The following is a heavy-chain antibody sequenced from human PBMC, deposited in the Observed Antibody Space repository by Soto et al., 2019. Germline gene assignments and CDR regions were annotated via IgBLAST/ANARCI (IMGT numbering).Heavy chain of an antibody. Sequence: QVQLQESGPGLVKPSQTLSLTCSVSGGSISSGGYYWSWIRQHPGKGLEWIAYIYYSGSTYCNPSLKSRVTISVDTPKNQFSLKLSSVTAADTAMYYCAREPCGGDCYGYYYLGMDVWGQGTTVTVSS. CDR2: IYYSGST. V-gene: IGHV4-31*03. CDR1: GGSISSGGYY. D-gene: IGHD2-21*02. J-gene: IGHJ6*02. CDR3: AREPCGGDCYGYYYLGMDV.